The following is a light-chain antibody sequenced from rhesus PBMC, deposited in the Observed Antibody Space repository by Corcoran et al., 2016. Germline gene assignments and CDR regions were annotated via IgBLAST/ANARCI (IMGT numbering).Light chain of an antibody. V-gene: IGKV1-21*01. CDR1: QGISIW. CDR3: QQYDSAPYS. Sequence: DIQMTQSPSSLSASVGDRVTITCRASQGISIWLAWYQQKSGKAPKLLIYKASSLQSGVPSRFSGSGSGTDCTLTISSLKPEDFATYYCQQYDSAPYSFGQGTKVEIK. CDR2: KAS. J-gene: IGKJ2*01.